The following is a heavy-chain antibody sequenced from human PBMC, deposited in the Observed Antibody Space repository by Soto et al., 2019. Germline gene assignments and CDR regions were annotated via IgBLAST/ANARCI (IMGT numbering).Heavy chain of an antibody. Sequence: PSETLSLTCTVSGGSISSSSYYWGWIRQPPGKGLEWIGSIYYSGSTYYNPSLKSRVTISVDTSKNQFSLKLSSVTAADTAVYYCARDSTRYCSGGSCYSSWGQGTLVTVSS. J-gene: IGHJ4*02. CDR2: IYYSGST. V-gene: IGHV4-39*07. CDR3: ARDSTRYCSGGSCYSS. CDR1: GGSISSSSYY. D-gene: IGHD2-15*01.